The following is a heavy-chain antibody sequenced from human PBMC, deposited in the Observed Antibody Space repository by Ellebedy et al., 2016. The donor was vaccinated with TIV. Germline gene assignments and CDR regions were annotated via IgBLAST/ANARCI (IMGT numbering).Heavy chain of an antibody. CDR2: IKEDGSEK. V-gene: IGHV3-7*01. D-gene: IGHD3-10*01. CDR1: GFTFSSHW. Sequence: PGGSLRLSCAASGFTFSSHWMTWVRQAPGKGLEWVANIKEDGSEKYYVDSVKGRFTISRDNAKNSLYVQMNSLRAEDTAVYYCARGWFGEFVDYWGQGTLVTVSS. J-gene: IGHJ4*02. CDR3: ARGWFGEFVDY.